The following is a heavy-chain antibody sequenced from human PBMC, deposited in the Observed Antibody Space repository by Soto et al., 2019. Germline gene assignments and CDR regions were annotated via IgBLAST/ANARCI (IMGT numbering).Heavy chain of an antibody. J-gene: IGHJ4*02. D-gene: IGHD3-10*01. CDR3: ARAPRGNYGVYYFDY. Sequence: PSETLSLTCTVSGGSISSYYWSWIRQPPGKGLEWIGYIYYSGSTNYNPSLKSRVTISVDTSKNQFSLKLSSVTAADTAVYYCARAPRGNYGVYYFDYWGQGTLVTVSS. CDR2: IYYSGST. V-gene: IGHV4-59*01. CDR1: GGSISSYY.